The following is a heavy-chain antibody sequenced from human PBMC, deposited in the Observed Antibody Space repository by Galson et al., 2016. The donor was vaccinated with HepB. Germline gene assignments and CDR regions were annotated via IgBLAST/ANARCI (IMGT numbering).Heavy chain of an antibody. CDR2: IYYTGST. D-gene: IGHD4-17*01. V-gene: IGHV4-31*03. CDR1: GGSISSGGYY. J-gene: IGHJ3*01. Sequence: TLSLTCTVSGGSISSGGYYWNWIRQHPGKGLEWVGYIYYTGSTSYTPSLKSRVTISIDTSENQFSLKLSSVTAADTAVYFCARARYGDFYNDAFDLWGQGTMVTVSS. CDR3: ARARYGDFYNDAFDL.